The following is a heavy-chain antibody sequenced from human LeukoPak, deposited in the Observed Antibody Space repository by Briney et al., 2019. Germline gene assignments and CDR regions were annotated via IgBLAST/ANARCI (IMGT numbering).Heavy chain of an antibody. V-gene: IGHV3-23*01. CDR1: GFTFSSYA. J-gene: IGHJ4*02. CDR2: ISASDGST. CDR3: AKDVISVAGTPRYFDY. Sequence: GGSLRLSCAASGFTFSSYAMSWVRQAPGKGLEWVSAISASDGSTYYADSVKGRFTISRDNSKNTLYLQMNNLRDEDTSVYYCAKDVISVAGTPRYFDYWGQGTLVTVSS. D-gene: IGHD6-19*01.